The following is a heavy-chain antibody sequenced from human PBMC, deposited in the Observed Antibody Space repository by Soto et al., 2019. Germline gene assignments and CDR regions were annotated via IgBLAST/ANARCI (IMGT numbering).Heavy chain of an antibody. J-gene: IGHJ6*02. Sequence: SETLSLTCAVYGGSFSGYYWSWIRQPPGKGLEWIGEINHSGSTNYNPSLKSRVTISVDTSKNQFSLKLSSVTAADTAVYYCARRRRFPRYCSGGSCYNYYYYGMDVWGQGTTVTVSS. CDR2: INHSGST. V-gene: IGHV4-34*01. CDR3: ARRRRFPRYCSGGSCYNYYYYGMDV. CDR1: GGSFSGYY. D-gene: IGHD2-15*01.